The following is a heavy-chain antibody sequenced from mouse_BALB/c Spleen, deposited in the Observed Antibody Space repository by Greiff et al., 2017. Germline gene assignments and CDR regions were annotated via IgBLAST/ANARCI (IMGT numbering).Heavy chain of an antibody. J-gene: IGHJ4*01. Sequence: SGPELVKPGASVKISCKASGYTFTDYNMHWVKQSHGKSLEWIGYIYPYNGGTGYNQKFKSKATLTVDNSSSTAYMELRSLTSEDSAVYYCASFGNLYYYAMDYWGQGTSVTVSS. CDR1: GYTFTDYN. D-gene: IGHD2-1*01. CDR2: IYPYNGGT. CDR3: ASFGNLYYYAMDY. V-gene: IGHV1S29*02.